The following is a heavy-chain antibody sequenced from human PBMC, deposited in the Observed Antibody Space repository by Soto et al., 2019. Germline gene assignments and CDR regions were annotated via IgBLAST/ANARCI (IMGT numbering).Heavy chain of an antibody. CDR1: GGSISSSSYW. D-gene: IGHD6-13*01. CDR2: IYHSGST. CDR3: ARCIAAAGPIDY. Sequence: SETLSLTCTVSGGSISSSSYWWSWVRQPPGKGLEWIGEIYHSGSTNYNPSLKSRVTISVDKSKNQFSLKLNSLTAADTAVYYCARCIAAAGPIDYWGQGTLVTVSS. J-gene: IGHJ4*02. V-gene: IGHV4-4*02.